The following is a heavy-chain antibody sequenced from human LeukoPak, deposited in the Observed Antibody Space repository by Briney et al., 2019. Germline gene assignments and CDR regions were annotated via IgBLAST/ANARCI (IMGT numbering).Heavy chain of an antibody. CDR1: GYTFNNYG. V-gene: IGHV1-18*01. J-gene: IGHJ3*02. D-gene: IGHD2-15*01. CDR3: ARQSYFDGRGDDAFDI. Sequence: GASVKVSCKASGYTFNNYGISWVRQVPGQGLDWMGWISPYNGNTKFAQKFQGRVTVTTETSTSTAYMELRSLRSDDTAVYYCARQSYFDGRGDDAFDIWGQGTMVTVSS. CDR2: ISPYNGNT.